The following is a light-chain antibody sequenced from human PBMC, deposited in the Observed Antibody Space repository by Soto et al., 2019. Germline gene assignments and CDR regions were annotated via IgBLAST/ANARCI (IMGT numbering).Light chain of an antibody. J-gene: IGLJ1*01. CDR3: CSHAGSNYAFL. V-gene: IGLV2-8*01. Sequence: QSALTQPPSASGSPGQSVTISCTGTSSDVGTYRYVSWYQHHPGKAPKLIIYEVSKRPSGVPDRFSGSKSGNTASLTVSGLQADDEADYYCCSHAGSNYAFLFGTGTKLTVL. CDR1: SSDVGTYRY. CDR2: EVS.